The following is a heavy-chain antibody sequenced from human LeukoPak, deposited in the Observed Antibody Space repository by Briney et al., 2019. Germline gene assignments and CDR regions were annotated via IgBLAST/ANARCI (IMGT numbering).Heavy chain of an antibody. J-gene: IGHJ4*02. Sequence: GGSLRLSCAAPGFMFSNYDMHWVRQAPGKGLEYVSHISTNGGSTYYAISVKGRFTISRDNSKNTLYLQMGSLRAEDMAVYYCARGRGYIYGYDYWGQGTLVTVSS. CDR3: ARGRGYIYGYDY. V-gene: IGHV3-64*01. D-gene: IGHD5-18*01. CDR1: GFMFSNYD. CDR2: ISTNGGST.